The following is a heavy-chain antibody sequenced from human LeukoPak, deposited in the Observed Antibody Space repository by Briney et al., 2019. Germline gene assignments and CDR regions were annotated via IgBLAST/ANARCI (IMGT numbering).Heavy chain of an antibody. CDR2: IQYAGSDK. CDR1: GFTFNSYG. CDR3: AKDSTLGGYDTYIDH. J-gene: IGHJ4*01. D-gene: IGHD5-12*01. Sequence: GGSLRLSCAASGFTFNSYGMHWVRQAPGKGLEWVAFIQYAGSDKYYADSVKGRFTISRDNSKNTLYLQMNSLKIEDTAIYYCAKDSTLGGYDTYIDHWGQGTQVTVSS. V-gene: IGHV3-30*02.